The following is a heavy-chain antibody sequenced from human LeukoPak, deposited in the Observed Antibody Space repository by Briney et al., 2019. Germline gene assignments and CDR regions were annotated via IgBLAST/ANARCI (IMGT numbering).Heavy chain of an antibody. D-gene: IGHD2-2*01. CDR3: ARVVPAAKGVFDY. V-gene: IGHV4-39*01. CDR1: GGSISSSSYY. Sequence: SETLSLTCTVSGGSISSSSYYWGWIRQPPGKGLEWIGSTYYSGITYYNPSLKSRVTISVDTSKNQFSLKLSSVTAADTAVYYCARVVPAAKGVFDYWGQGTLVTVSS. J-gene: IGHJ4*02. CDR2: TYYSGIT.